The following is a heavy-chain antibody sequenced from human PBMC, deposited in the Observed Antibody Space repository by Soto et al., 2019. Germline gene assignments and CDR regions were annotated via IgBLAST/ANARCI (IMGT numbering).Heavy chain of an antibody. J-gene: IGHJ6*02. CDR3: AREEIAVAGTFVKEPDYYYGMDV. CDR1: GGTFSSYA. CDR2: IIPIFGTA. V-gene: IGHV1-69*13. Sequence: SVKVSCKASGGTFSSYAISWVRQAPGQGLEWMGGIIPIFGTANYAQKFQGRVTITADESTSTAYMELSSLRSEDTAVYYCAREEIAVAGTFVKEPDYYYGMDVWGQGTTVTVSS. D-gene: IGHD6-19*01.